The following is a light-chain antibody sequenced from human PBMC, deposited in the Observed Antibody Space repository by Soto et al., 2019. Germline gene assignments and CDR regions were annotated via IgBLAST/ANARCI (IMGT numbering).Light chain of an antibody. J-gene: IGLJ1*01. V-gene: IGLV1-44*01. CDR1: RSNIGSNT. Sequence: SVLTQPPSASGTPGQRVTISCSGSRSNIGSNTVNWYQQLPGTAPKLLIYSNNQRPSGVPDRFSGSKSGTSASLAISGLQSDDEADYYCAAWDDSLNGYVFGTGTKVTVL. CDR3: AAWDDSLNGYV. CDR2: SNN.